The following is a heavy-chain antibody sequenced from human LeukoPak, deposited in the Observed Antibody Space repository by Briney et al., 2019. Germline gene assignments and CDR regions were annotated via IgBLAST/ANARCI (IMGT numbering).Heavy chain of an antibody. CDR3: AKSPGEWWLRSYYYYYYMDV. Sequence: GGSLRLSCAASEFSVGSNYMTWVRQAPGKGLEWVSLIYSGGSTYYADSVKGRFTISRDNSKNTLYLQMNSLRAEDTAVYYCAKSPGEWWLRSYYYYYYMDVWGKGTTVTVSS. CDR1: EFSVGSNY. J-gene: IGHJ6*03. V-gene: IGHV3-66*01. CDR2: IYSGGST. D-gene: IGHD5-12*01.